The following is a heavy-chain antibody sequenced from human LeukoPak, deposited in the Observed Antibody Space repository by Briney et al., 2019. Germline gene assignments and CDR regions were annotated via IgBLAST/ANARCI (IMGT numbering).Heavy chain of an antibody. CDR2: MKSNNGHT. Sequence: GASVKVSCKASGYTFTSFDFNWVRQATGQGLEWMGWMKSNNGHTGYAQKFQGRVTMTRDTSISTAYMELSSLTFEDTALYYCARGPPNWGMVGYWGQGTLVTVSS. J-gene: IGHJ4*02. D-gene: IGHD7-27*01. CDR1: GYTFTSFD. CDR3: ARGPPNWGMVGY. V-gene: IGHV1-8*01.